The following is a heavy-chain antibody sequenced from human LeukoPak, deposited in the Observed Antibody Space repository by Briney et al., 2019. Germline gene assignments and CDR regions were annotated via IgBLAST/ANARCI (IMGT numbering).Heavy chain of an antibody. CDR3: ARGSEYRYGFAYYGMDV. J-gene: IGHJ6*02. CDR2: INPNSGGT. CDR1: GYTFTGYY. V-gene: IGHV1-2*02. D-gene: IGHD5-18*01. Sequence: ASVKVSCKASGYTFTGYYMHWVRQAPGQGLEGMGWINPNSGGTNYAQKFQGRVTMTRDTSISTAYMDLSRLRSDDTAVYYCARGSEYRYGFAYYGMDVWGQGTTVTVSS.